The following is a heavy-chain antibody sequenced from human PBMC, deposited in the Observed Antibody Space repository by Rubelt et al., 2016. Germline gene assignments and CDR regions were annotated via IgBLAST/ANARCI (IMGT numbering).Heavy chain of an antibody. V-gene: IGHV3-21*01. CDR3: ARSGDGDKIIRVNCFDP. CDR1: GFTLSTYS. J-gene: IGHJ5*02. Sequence: EVQLVESGGGLVKPGGSLRLSCAASGFTLSTYSMHWVRQAPGKGLEWVSSIGSISSYIYYADSVKGRFTISRDNAKNSLYLQMKRLGGEATAVYYCARSGDGDKIIRVNCFDPLGQGTLVTVSS. D-gene: IGHD5-24*01. CDR2: IGSISSYI.